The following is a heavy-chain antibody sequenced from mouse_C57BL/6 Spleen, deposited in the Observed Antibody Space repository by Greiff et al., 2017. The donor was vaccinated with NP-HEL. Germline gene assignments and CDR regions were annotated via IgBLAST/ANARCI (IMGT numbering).Heavy chain of an antibody. CDR2: IDPENGDT. J-gene: IGHJ3*01. CDR3: TTSIGTRFAY. CDR1: GFNIKDDY. Sequence: EVKVVESGAELVRPGASVKLSCTASGFNIKDDYMHWVKQRPEQGLEWIGWIDPENGDTEYASKFQGKATITADTSSNTAYLQLSSLTSEDTAVYYCTTSIGTRFAYWGQGTLVTVSA. V-gene: IGHV14-4*01. D-gene: IGHD3-3*01.